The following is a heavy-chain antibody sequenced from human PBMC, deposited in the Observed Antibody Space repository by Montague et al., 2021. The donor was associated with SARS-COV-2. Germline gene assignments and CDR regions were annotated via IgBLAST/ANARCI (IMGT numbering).Heavy chain of an antibody. CDR3: VRDTGSAQAGFDA. J-gene: IGHJ4*02. V-gene: IGHV6-1*01. D-gene: IGHD4-17*01. CDR1: GDSVWSYTAA. CDR2: TNYRSKWTS. Sequence: CAISGDSVWSYTAAWNWIRQSPPGALEWLRRTNYRSKWTSDYATSVEGRISIDPDTSKNQFFLHLRSVTPEDTGVYYCVRDTGSAQAGFDAWGQGTLVTVSS.